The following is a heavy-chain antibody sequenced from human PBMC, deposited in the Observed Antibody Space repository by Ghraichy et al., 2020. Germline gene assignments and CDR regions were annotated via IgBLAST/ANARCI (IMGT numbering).Heavy chain of an antibody. D-gene: IGHD3-22*01. Sequence: SETLSLTCTVSGGSISSYYWSWIRQPPGKGLEWIGYIYYSGSTNYNPSLKSRVTISVDTSKNQFSLKLSSVTAADTAVYYCARHRIVVVPVPYFDYWGQGTLVTVSS. CDR2: IYYSGST. CDR3: ARHRIVVVPVPYFDY. J-gene: IGHJ4*02. CDR1: GGSISSYY. V-gene: IGHV4-59*08.